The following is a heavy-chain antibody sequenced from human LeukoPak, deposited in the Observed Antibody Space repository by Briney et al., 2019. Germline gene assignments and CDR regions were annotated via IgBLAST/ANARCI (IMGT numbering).Heavy chain of an antibody. CDR3: ARATHDYGDYDDYYYYGMDV. V-gene: IGHV3-21*01. J-gene: IGHJ6*02. CDR2: FTSRSRSI. CDR1: GFTFSSYS. Sequence: PGGSLRLSCAASGFTFSSYSMTWVRQAPEKGLEWVSSFTSRSRSIYYADSVKGRFTISRDNAKNTLYLQMNSLRAEDTAVYYCARATHDYGDYDDYYYYGMDVWGQGTTVTVSS. D-gene: IGHD4-17*01.